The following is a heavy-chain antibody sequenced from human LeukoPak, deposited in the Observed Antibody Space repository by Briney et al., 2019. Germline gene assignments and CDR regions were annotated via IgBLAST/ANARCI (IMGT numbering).Heavy chain of an antibody. CDR3: ARAPGDYYGSGSYSNWFDP. V-gene: IGHV4-34*01. CDR1: GVSFSGYY. D-gene: IGHD3-10*01. J-gene: IGHJ5*02. Sequence: PSETLSLTCAVYGVSFSGYYWSWIRQPPGKGLEWIGEINHSGSTNYNPSLKSRVTISVDTSKNQFSLKLSSVTAADTAVYYCARAPGDYYGSGSYSNWFDPWGQGTLVTVSS. CDR2: INHSGST.